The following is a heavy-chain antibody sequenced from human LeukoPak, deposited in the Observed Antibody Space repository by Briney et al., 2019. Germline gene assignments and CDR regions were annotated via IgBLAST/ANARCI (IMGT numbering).Heavy chain of an antibody. CDR2: ITGSGGT. D-gene: IGHD5-12*01. CDR3: AKVDIVATIDAGRLADY. CDR1: GLTFSNYA. V-gene: IGHV3-23*01. J-gene: IGHJ4*02. Sequence: GGSLRLSWAASGLTFSNYALVWVRQAPGKRLEWVSAITGSGGTVYADSVKGRFTISRDNSKNTLYLQMNSLRAEDTAVYYCAKVDIVATIDAGRLADYWGQGTLVTVSS.